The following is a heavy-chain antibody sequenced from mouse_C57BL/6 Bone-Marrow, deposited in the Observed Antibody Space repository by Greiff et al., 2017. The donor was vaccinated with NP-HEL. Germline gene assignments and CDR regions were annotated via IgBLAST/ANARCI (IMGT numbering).Heavy chain of an antibody. J-gene: IGHJ3*01. V-gene: IGHV1-74*01. D-gene: IGHD1-1*01. CDR1: GYTFTSYW. CDR2: IHPSDSDT. CDR3: AIWGHDGSSYGFAD. Sequence: VQLQQPGAELVKPGASVKVSCKASGYTFTSYWMHWVKQRPGQGLEWIGRIHPSDSDTNYNQKFKGKATLTVDKSSSTADMQLSSLTSEDSACYYCAIWGHDGSSYGFADWGQGTLVTVSA.